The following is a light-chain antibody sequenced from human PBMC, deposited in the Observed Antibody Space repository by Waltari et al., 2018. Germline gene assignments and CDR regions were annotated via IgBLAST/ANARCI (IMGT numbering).Light chain of an antibody. J-gene: IGKJ4*01. CDR3: QQYYSSPPT. Sequence: DIVMTQSPDSLAVSLGERATINCKSSQSVLYSSNNKNYLTWYQQRPGQPPKLLIYWASTRESGVPDLFSGSGSGTDFTLTITSVQAEDVAVYYCQQYYSSPPTFGGGTKVEIK. CDR1: QSVLYSSNNKNY. CDR2: WAS. V-gene: IGKV4-1*01.